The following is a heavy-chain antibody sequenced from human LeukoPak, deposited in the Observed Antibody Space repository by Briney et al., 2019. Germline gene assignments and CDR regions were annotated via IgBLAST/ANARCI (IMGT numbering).Heavy chain of an antibody. CDR2: IDASGTSI. Sequence: GGSLRPSCAASGFTFSTYTMNWVRRAPGKGLEWVSSIDASGTSIHHADSVKGRFAISRDNAKSSLYLQMNSLRAEDTAVYYCATRYCSTTTCDAIHYWGQGTLVTVSS. CDR3: ATRYCSTTTCDAIHY. CDR1: GFTFSTYT. J-gene: IGHJ4*02. V-gene: IGHV3-21*01. D-gene: IGHD2-2*01.